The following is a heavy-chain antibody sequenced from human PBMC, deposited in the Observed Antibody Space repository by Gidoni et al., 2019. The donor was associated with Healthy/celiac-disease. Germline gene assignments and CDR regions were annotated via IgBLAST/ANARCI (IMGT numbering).Heavy chain of an antibody. Sequence: QVQLVESGGGVVQPGRSLRLSCAASGFTFSSYGMHWVRQAPGKGLEWVAVISYDGSNKYYADSVKGRFTISRDNSKNTLYLQMNSLRAEDTAVYYCAKDLNGYCSGGSCSEAFDIWGQGTMVTVSS. D-gene: IGHD2-15*01. CDR1: GFTFSSYG. J-gene: IGHJ3*02. CDR3: AKDLNGYCSGGSCSEAFDI. V-gene: IGHV3-30*18. CDR2: ISYDGSNK.